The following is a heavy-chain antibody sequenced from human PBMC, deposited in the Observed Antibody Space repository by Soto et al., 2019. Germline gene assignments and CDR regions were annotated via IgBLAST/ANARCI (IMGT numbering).Heavy chain of an antibody. CDR1: GFTFTSSA. CDR2: IVVGSGNT. J-gene: IGHJ6*02. V-gene: IGHV1-58*01. D-gene: IGHD5-18*01. CDR3: AAPPGYSYGPRSSYYYYGMDV. Sequence: SVKVSCKASGFTFTSSAVQWVRQARGQRLEWIGWIVVGSGNTNYAQKFQERVTITRDMSTSTAYMELSSLRSEDTAVYYCAAPPGYSYGPRSSYYYYGMDVWGQGTTVTVSS.